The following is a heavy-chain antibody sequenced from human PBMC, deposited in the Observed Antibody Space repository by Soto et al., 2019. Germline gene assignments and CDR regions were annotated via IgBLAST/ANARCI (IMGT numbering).Heavy chain of an antibody. D-gene: IGHD4-17*01. CDR2: IDHREST. CDR3: SRYQTTVTSYDY. CDR1: GGSISSGGYS. Sequence: QLQLQESGSGLVKPSQTLSLTCAVSGGSISSGGYSWSWIRQPPGKRLEWIGYIDHRESTYYNPSLKGLVTIAVDRSKNQCSLKLSSVTAADTAVYYCSRYQTTVTSYDYCSQGNLVTVSS. J-gene: IGHJ4*02. V-gene: IGHV4-30-2*01.